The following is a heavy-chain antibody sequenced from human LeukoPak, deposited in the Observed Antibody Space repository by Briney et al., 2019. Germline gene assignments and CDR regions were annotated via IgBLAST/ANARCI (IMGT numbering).Heavy chain of an antibody. J-gene: IGHJ3*02. CDR2: IYTSGST. V-gene: IGHV4-4*07. CDR1: GGSISSDY. D-gene: IGHD1-26*01. Sequence: SETLSLTCTVSGGSISSDYWSWIRQPAGKGLEWIGRIYTSGSTNYNPSLKSRVTISVDKSKNQFSLRLSSVTAADTAVYYCARDQVGSYGVAFDIWGQGAMVTVSS. CDR3: ARDQVGSYGVAFDI.